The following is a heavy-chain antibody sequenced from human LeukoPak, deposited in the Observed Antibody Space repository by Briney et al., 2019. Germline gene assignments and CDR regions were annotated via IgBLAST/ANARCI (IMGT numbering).Heavy chain of an antibody. Sequence: ETLSLTCTVSGGSISSYYWSWIRQPPGKGLEWVANIKQDGSEKYYVDSVKGRFTISRDNAKNSLYLQMNSLRAEDTAVYYCARGLIMTTVTINCYYYMDVWGKGTTVTVSS. J-gene: IGHJ6*03. V-gene: IGHV3-7*01. D-gene: IGHD4-17*01. CDR3: ARGLIMTTVTINCYYYMDV. CDR1: GGSISSYY. CDR2: IKQDGSEK.